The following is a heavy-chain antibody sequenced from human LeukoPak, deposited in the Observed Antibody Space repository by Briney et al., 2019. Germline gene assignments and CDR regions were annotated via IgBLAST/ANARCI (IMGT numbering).Heavy chain of an antibody. Sequence: ASVKVSCKASRGTFSSFAITWVRQAPGQGLEWLGGIIPIFDTSHYAQKFRGRLTITADKFTSTAYMELSSLRSEDTAVYYCARVRDGYNDAYDIWGQGTMVTVSS. D-gene: IGHD5-24*01. J-gene: IGHJ3*02. CDR2: IIPIFDTS. CDR1: RGTFSSFA. V-gene: IGHV1-69*06. CDR3: ARVRDGYNDAYDI.